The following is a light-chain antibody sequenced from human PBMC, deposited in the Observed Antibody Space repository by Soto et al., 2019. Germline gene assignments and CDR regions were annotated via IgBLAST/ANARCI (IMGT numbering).Light chain of an antibody. CDR3: QQANSFPWT. CDR1: QGINSW. V-gene: IGKV1-12*01. J-gene: IGKJ1*01. CDR2: AAS. Sequence: DLQMTQSPSSVSASVGDRVTMTCRASQGINSWLAWYQQKPGKAPKLLIYAASNLQYGVPSRFSGGGSGTAFTLTISSLQPEDFATYYCQQANSFPWTFGQGTKVEIK.